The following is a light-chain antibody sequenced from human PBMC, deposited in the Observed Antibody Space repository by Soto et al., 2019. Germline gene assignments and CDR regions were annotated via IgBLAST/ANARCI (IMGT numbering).Light chain of an antibody. CDR1: QGINNW. V-gene: IGKV1-12*01. CDR3: QQGNSFPWT. J-gene: IGKJ1*01. CDR2: SAS. Sequence: DIPMTQSPSSVSASIGDRVTITCRANQGINNWLAWYQQKPGKAPNLLIYSASSLQSGVPSRFSGSGSGTDFTLTISSLQPEDFATYYCQQGNSFPWTFGQGTRVEIK.